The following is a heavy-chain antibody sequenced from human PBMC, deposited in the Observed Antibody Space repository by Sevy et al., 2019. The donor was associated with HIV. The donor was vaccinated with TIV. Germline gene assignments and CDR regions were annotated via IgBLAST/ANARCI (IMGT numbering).Heavy chain of an antibody. CDR3: GIGRQKQWLVR. Sequence: SETLSLTCAVYGGSFSGYYWSWIRQPPGKGLEWIGEINHSGSTNYNPSLKSRVTISVDTSKNQFSLKLSSVTAADTAVYYCGIGRQKQWLVRWGQGTLVTVSS. D-gene: IGHD6-19*01. CDR2: INHSGST. CDR1: GGSFSGYY. J-gene: IGHJ4*02. V-gene: IGHV4-34*01.